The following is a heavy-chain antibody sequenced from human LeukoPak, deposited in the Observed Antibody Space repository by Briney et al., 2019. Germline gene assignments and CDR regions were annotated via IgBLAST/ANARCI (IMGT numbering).Heavy chain of an antibody. CDR2: INHSGST. D-gene: IGHD3/OR15-3a*01. CDR1: GGSFSGYY. CDR3: ARQTGSGLFILP. J-gene: IGHJ4*02. Sequence: SETLSLTCAVYGGSFSGYYWSWIRQPPGKGLEWIGEINHSGSTNYNPSLKSRVSISADMSKNQFSLRLTSVTAADTAVYYCARQTGSGLFILPGGQGTLVTVSS. V-gene: IGHV4-34*01.